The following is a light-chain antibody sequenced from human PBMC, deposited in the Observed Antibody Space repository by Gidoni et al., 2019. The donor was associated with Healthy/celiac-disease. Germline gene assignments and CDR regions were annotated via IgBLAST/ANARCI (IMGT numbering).Light chain of an antibody. CDR1: QSLLHSNGYNY. J-gene: IGKJ1*01. Sequence: DLVMSQSTLSLPVTPAEPASISCRSSQSLLHSNGYNYLDWYLQKPGQSPQLLIYLGSNRASGVPDRFSGSGSGTDFTLKISRVEAEDVGVYYCMQALQTPNTFGQGTKVEIK. V-gene: IGKV2-28*01. CDR3: MQALQTPNT. CDR2: LGS.